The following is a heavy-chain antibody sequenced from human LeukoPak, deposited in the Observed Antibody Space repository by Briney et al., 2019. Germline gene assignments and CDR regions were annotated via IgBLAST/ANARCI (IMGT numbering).Heavy chain of an antibody. J-gene: IGHJ5*02. V-gene: IGHV4-34*01. CDR3: AVSAAALFDP. CDR1: GGSFSGYF. CDR2: INRSGSA. D-gene: IGHD6-6*01. Sequence: SETLSLTCAIYGGSFSGYFWSWFRQPPGKGLEWIGEINRSGSANYNSSLSLKSRVTISVDTSKNQFSLKLSSVTAADTAVYYCAVSAAALFDPWGQGTLVTVSS.